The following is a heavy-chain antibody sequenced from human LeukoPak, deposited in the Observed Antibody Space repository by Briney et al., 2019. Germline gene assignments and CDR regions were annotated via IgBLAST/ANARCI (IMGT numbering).Heavy chain of an antibody. CDR2: ISGSGDNT. CDR1: GFTFSSYA. V-gene: IGHV3-23*01. D-gene: IGHD3-22*01. Sequence: HPGGSLRLSCAVSGFTFSSYAMSWVRQAPGKGLDWVSGISGSGDNTYYADSVKGRFTISRDNSKNTLYVQVNSLGTEDTAAYYCAKGSYYDSSGSFYFDYWGQGTLVTVSS. J-gene: IGHJ4*02. CDR3: AKGSYYDSSGSFYFDY.